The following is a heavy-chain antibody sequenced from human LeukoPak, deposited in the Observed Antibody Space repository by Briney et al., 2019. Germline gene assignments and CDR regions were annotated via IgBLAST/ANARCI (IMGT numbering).Heavy chain of an antibody. CDR3: AGAPNRHFFDY. Sequence: SETLSLTCTVSSGSNTSYYWSWIRQPPGKGLEYIGHIYYTGTTDYNPSLKSRVTMSVDTSKNHFYLRLISVTASDTTVYFCAGAPNRHFFDYWGHGTLVAVSS. CDR1: SGSNTSYY. CDR2: IYYTGTT. J-gene: IGHJ4*01. V-gene: IGHV4-59*01.